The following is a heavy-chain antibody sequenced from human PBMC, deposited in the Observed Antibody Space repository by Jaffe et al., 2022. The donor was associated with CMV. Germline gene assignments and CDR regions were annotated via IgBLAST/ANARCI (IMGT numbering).Heavy chain of an antibody. V-gene: IGHV3-48*03. CDR2: ISSSGSTI. CDR3: ASDRGRYYYYYMDV. CDR1: GFTFSSYE. D-gene: IGHD5-12*01. Sequence: EVQLVESGGGLVQPGGSLRLSCAASGFTFSSYEMNWVRQAPGKGLEWVSYISSSGSTIYYADSVKGRFTISRDNAKNSLYLQMNSLRAEDTAVYYCASDRGRYYYYYMDVWGKGTTVTVSS. J-gene: IGHJ6*03.